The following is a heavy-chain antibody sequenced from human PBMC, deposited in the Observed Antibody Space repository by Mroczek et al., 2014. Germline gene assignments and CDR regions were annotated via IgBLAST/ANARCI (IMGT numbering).Heavy chain of an antibody. Sequence: VQLQQWGGGLVQPGRSLRLSCAASGFTFDDYAMHWVRQAPGKGLEWVSGISWNSGSIGYADSVKGRFTISRDNAKNSLYLQMNSLRAEDTALYYCAKGGYVARNNDFWSGLSWGQGTLVTVSS. J-gene: IGHJ5*02. CDR3: AKGGYVARNNDFWSGLS. V-gene: IGHV3-9*01. D-gene: IGHD3-3*01. CDR2: ISWNSGSI. CDR1: GFTFDDYA.